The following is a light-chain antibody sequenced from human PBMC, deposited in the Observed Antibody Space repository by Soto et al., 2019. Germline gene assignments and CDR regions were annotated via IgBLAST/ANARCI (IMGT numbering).Light chain of an antibody. J-gene: IGLJ2*01. CDR2: DVS. V-gene: IGLV2-11*01. CDR3: AAWDDSLNVL. CDR1: SSDVGGYNF. Sequence: QSALTQPRSVSGSPGQSVTISCTGTSSDVGGYNFVSWYQQHPGKAPTLIIYDVSKRPSGVPDRFSGSKSGNTASLTVSGLQAEDEADYYCAAWDDSLNVLFGGGTQLTVL.